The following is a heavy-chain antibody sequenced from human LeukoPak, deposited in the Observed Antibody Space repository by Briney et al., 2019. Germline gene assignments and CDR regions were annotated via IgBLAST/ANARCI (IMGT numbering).Heavy chain of an antibody. CDR3: ARRWWQQLVVTLFDY. V-gene: IGHV3-7*01. Sequence: GGSLRLSCAASGFTFSSYWMSWVRQAPGKGLEWVANIKQDGSEKYYVDSVKGRFTISRDNAKNSLYLRMNSLRAEDTAVYYCARRWWQQLVVTLFDYWGQGTLVTVSS. CDR2: IKQDGSEK. J-gene: IGHJ4*02. D-gene: IGHD6-13*01. CDR1: GFTFSSYW.